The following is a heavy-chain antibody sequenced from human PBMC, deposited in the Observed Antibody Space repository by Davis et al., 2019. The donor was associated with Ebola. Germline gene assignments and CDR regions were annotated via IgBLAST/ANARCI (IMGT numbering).Heavy chain of an antibody. CDR1: GFTFSNAW. J-gene: IGHJ4*02. CDR3: ARDPPYYDFWSGYYNY. D-gene: IGHD3-3*01. V-gene: IGHV3-7*01. CDR2: IKQDGSEK. Sequence: PGGSLRLSCAASGFTFSNAWMSWVRQAPGQGLEWVANIKQDGSEKYYVDSVKGRFTISRDNAKNSLYLQMNSLRAEDTAVYYCARDPPYYDFWSGYYNYWGQGTLVTVSS.